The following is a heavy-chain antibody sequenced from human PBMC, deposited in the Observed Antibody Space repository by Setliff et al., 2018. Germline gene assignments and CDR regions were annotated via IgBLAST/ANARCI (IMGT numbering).Heavy chain of an antibody. CDR3: ASDFWSGYYNPLDY. V-gene: IGHV3-66*01. D-gene: IGHD3-3*01. CDR2: IYSGGST. CDR1: GFTVSSNH. J-gene: IGHJ4*02. Sequence: PGGSLRLSCAASGFTVSSNHISWVRQAPGKGLEWVSVIYSGGSTYHADSVKGRFTISRDNSKNTLYLQMNSLRAEDTAVYYCASDFWSGYYNPLDYWGQGTLVTVSS.